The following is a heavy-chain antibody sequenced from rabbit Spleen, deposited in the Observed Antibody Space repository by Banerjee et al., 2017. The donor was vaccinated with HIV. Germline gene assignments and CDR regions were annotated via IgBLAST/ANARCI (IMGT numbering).Heavy chain of an antibody. D-gene: IGHD4-2*01. V-gene: IGHV1S40*01. CDR2: IYTGGGST. CDR3: ARAPAGSGDPYNL. CDR1: GFSFSSDYY. Sequence: QSLEESGGGLVKPGASLTLTCKASGFSFSSDYYMCWVRQAPGKGLEWIACIYTGGGSTYYASWAKGRFTISKTSSTTVTLQMTSLTAADTATYFCARAPAGSGDPYNLWGPGTLVTVS. J-gene: IGHJ4*01.